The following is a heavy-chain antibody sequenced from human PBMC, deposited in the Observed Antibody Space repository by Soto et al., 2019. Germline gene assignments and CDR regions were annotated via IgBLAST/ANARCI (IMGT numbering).Heavy chain of an antibody. CDR2: IYHYTGST. CDR3: ASHLAGYIDY. Sequence: ASETLSLTCTVSAGSISSYYWNWIRQPPGKGLEWIGYIYHYTGSTNYNPSLKSRATISVDTAKNQLSLKLSSVTAADTAVYYCASHLAGYIDYWGQRTPVTVSS. J-gene: IGHJ4*02. V-gene: IGHV4-59*08. CDR1: AGSISSYY. D-gene: IGHD3-9*01.